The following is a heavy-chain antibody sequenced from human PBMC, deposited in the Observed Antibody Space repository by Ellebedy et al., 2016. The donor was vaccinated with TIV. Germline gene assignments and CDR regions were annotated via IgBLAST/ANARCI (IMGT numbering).Heavy chain of an antibody. Sequence: MPSETLSLTCTVSGGSISTHYWNLIRQPPGKGLEWIGYVYYSGSTNYNPSLKCRVTISEDTSKNQFSLRLTSVTAADTAVYYCARREKMTSWDEGNWFDPWGQGTLVTVSS. J-gene: IGHJ5*02. CDR2: VYYSGST. CDR1: GGSISTHY. D-gene: IGHD2-2*01. CDR3: ARREKMTSWDEGNWFDP. V-gene: IGHV4-59*08.